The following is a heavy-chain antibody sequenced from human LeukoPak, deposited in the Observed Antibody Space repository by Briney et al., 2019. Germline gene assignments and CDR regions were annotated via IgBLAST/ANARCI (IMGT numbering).Heavy chain of an antibody. J-gene: IGHJ3*02. D-gene: IGHD3-10*01. Sequence: GRSLRLSCATSGFSLSSYGMHWVRQAPGTGLVWVSRIIRDGTGTDYADSVKGRFTISRDIATNTLYLQMNSLRAEDTAVYYCARAVGYGAGSYGFDIWGQGTTVTVSS. V-gene: IGHV3-74*01. CDR1: GFSLSSYG. CDR2: IIRDGTGT. CDR3: ARAVGYGAGSYGFDI.